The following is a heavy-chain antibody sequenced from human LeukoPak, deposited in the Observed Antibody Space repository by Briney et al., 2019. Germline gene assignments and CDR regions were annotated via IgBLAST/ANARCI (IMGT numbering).Heavy chain of an antibody. D-gene: IGHD2-15*01. Sequence: GGSLRLSCAASGFTVSSNYMSWVRQAPGKGLEWVSVIYSGGSTYYADSVKGRFTISRDNSKNTLYLQMNSLRAEDTAVYYCAKHCSGGSCYLYYMDVWGKGTTVTVSS. CDR3: AKHCSGGSCYLYYMDV. CDR1: GFTVSSNY. CDR2: IYSGGST. V-gene: IGHV3-53*01. J-gene: IGHJ6*03.